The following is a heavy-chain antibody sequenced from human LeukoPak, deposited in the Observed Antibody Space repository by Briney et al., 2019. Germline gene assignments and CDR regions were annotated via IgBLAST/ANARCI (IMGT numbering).Heavy chain of an antibody. J-gene: IGHJ4*02. CDR2: ISSSSSYI. CDR1: GFTFSSYS. CDR3: ARYADYGDHPFDY. Sequence: PGGSLRLSCAASGFTFSSYSMNWVRQAPGKGLEWVSSISSSSSYIYYADSVKGRFTISRDNAKNSLYLQMNSLRAEDTAVYYCARYADYGDHPFDYWGQGTLVTVSS. V-gene: IGHV3-21*01. D-gene: IGHD4-17*01.